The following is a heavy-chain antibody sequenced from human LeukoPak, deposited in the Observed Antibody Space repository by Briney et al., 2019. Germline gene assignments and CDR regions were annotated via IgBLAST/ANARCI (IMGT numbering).Heavy chain of an antibody. CDR2: INHSGST. Sequence: PSETLSLTCAVYGGSFSGYYWSWIRQPPGKGLEWIGEINHSGSTNYNPSLKSRVTISVDTSKNQFSLKLSSVTAADTAVYYCARGREAAASTGYYYYYMDVWGKGTTVTVSS. D-gene: IGHD6-13*01. V-gene: IGHV4-34*01. CDR3: ARGREAAASTGYYYYYMDV. J-gene: IGHJ6*03. CDR1: GGSFSGYY.